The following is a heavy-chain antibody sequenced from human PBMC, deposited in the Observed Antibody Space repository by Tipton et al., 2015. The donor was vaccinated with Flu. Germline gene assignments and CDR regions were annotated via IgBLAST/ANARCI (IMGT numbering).Heavy chain of an antibody. CDR1: GGSFSGYY. Sequence: GLVKPSETLPLTCAVYGGSFSGYYWNWIRQPPGKGLEWIGEINHSGSTNSNPSLKSRAAISVDTSKNQFSLKLSSVTAADTAVYYCARQGAKVDAFDIWGQGTMVTVSS. CDR2: INHSGST. V-gene: IGHV4-34*01. CDR3: ARQGAKVDAFDI. J-gene: IGHJ3*02.